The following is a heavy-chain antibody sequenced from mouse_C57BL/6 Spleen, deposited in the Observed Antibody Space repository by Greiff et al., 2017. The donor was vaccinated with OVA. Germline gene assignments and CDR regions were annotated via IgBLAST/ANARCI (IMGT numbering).Heavy chain of an antibody. D-gene: IGHD1-1*01. CDR2: INPNNGGT. J-gene: IGHJ4*01. CDR1: GYTFTDYN. V-gene: IGHV1-22*01. Sequence: EVQLVESGPELVKPGASVKMSCKASGYTFTDYNMHWVKQSPGKSLEWIGYINPNNGGTSYNQKFKGKATLTVNKSSSTAYMELRSLTSEDSAVYYCARKILYYYAMDYWGQGTSVTVSS. CDR3: ARKILYYYAMDY.